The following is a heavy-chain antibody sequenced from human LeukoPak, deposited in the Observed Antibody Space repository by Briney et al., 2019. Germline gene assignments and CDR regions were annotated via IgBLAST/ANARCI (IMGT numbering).Heavy chain of an antibody. CDR3: AREIAADRAYYYYYGMDV. CDR1: GYTFTSYD. V-gene: IGHV1-8*01. D-gene: IGHD6-13*01. Sequence: ASVKVSCKASGYTFTSYDINRVRQATGQGLEWMGWMNPNSGNTGYAQKFQGRVTMTRNTSISTAYMELSSLRSEDTAVYYCAREIAADRAYYYYYGMDVWGQGTTVTVSS. CDR2: MNPNSGNT. J-gene: IGHJ6*02.